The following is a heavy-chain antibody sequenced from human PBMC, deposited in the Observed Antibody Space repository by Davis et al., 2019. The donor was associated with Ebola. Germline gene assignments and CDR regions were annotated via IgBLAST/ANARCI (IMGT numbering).Heavy chain of an antibody. J-gene: IGHJ4*02. CDR3: ARVDRTGTPDY. CDR2: ISSSSSYI. CDR1: GFTFSSYG. Sequence: GESLKISCAASGFTFSSYGMHWVRQAPGKGLEWVSSISSSSSYIYYADSVKGRFTISRDNAKNSLYLQMNSLRAEDTAVYYCARVDRTGTPDYWGQGTLVTVSS. D-gene: IGHD1-7*01. V-gene: IGHV3-21*01.